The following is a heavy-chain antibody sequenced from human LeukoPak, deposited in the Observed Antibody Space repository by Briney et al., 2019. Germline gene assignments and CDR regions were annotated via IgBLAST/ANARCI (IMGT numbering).Heavy chain of an antibody. Sequence: PGRSLRLSCAASGFTFSSYGMHWVRQAPGKGLEWVSYISRSSSTIYYADSVKGRFTISRDNAKNSVYLQMNSLRAEDTAVYYCARDPYSSSSFDYWGQGTLVTVSS. D-gene: IGHD6-6*01. CDR1: GFTFSSYG. V-gene: IGHV3-48*01. CDR2: ISRSSSTI. CDR3: ARDPYSSSSFDY. J-gene: IGHJ4*02.